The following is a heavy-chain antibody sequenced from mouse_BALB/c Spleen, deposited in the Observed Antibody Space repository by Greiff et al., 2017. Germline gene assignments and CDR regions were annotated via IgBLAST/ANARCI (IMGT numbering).Heavy chain of an antibody. CDR2: ISYSGST. CDR3: AREGDGYDY. V-gene: IGHV3-2*02. D-gene: IGHD1-2*01. Sequence: EVKLVESGPGLVKPSQSLSLTCTVTGYSITSDYAWNWIRQFPGNKLEWMGYISYSGSTSYNPSLKSRISITRDTSKNQFFLQLNSVTTEDTATYYCAREGDGYDYWGQGTTLTVSS. CDR1: GYSITSDYA. J-gene: IGHJ2*01.